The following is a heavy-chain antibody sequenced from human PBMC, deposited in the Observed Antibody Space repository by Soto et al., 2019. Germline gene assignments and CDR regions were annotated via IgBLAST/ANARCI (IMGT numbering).Heavy chain of an antibody. V-gene: IGHV3-43D*04. Sequence: EVQLLESGGGLVQPGGSLRLSCAASGFTFDDYAMHWVRQAPGKGLEWVSLISWDGGSTYYADSVKGRFTISRDNSKNSLYLQMNSLRAEDTALYYCAKDKGRDGYNLGRYWGQGTLVTVSS. CDR3: AKDKGRDGYNLGRY. J-gene: IGHJ4*02. D-gene: IGHD5-12*01. CDR2: ISWDGGST. CDR1: GFTFDDYA.